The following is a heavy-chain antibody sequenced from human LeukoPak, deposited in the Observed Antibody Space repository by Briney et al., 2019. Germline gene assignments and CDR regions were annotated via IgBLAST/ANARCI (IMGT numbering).Heavy chain of an antibody. J-gene: IGHJ6*02. Sequence: ASVKVSCKASGYTFTSDSISWVRQAPGQGLEWMGWISAYNGNTNYAQKLQGRVTMTTDTSTSTAYMELRSLRSDDTAVYYCARELFDYGDEYYYFYGMDVWGQGTTVTVSS. V-gene: IGHV1-18*01. CDR3: ARELFDYGDEYYYFYGMDV. CDR1: GYTFTSDS. D-gene: IGHD4-17*01. CDR2: ISAYNGNT.